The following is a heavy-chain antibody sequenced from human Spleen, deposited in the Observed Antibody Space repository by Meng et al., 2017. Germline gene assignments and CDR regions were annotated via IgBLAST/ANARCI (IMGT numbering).Heavy chain of an antibody. CDR2: TYYRSKWYN. J-gene: IGHJ6*02. D-gene: IGHD5-12*01. CDR3: ASGYDYYHYGMDV. Sequence: LRPSCTISGASVSRNSAAWNWIRQSPSRGLEWLGRTYYRSKWYNDYAVSVKSRITINPDTSKNQFSLQLNSVTPEDTAVYYCASGYDYYHYGMDVWGQATTVTVSS. CDR1: GASVSRNSAA. V-gene: IGHV6-1*01.